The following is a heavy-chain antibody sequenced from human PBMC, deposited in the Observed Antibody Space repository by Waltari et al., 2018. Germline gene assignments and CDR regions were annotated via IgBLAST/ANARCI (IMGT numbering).Heavy chain of an antibody. CDR3: ARGLDLVNRSTMVRGPRNWFDP. Sequence: QVQLQQWGAGLLKPSETLSLTCAVHGGSFRGSYWCWIRQPPGRGPEWIGEINHSGSNNYNPSLKRQATITVDTSKNQFSLKQSSVTAADTAVYYCARGLDLVNRSTMVRGPRNWFDPWGQGTLVTVSS. CDR1: GGSFRGSY. D-gene: IGHD3-10*01. J-gene: IGHJ5*02. CDR2: INHSGSN. V-gene: IGHV4-34*01.